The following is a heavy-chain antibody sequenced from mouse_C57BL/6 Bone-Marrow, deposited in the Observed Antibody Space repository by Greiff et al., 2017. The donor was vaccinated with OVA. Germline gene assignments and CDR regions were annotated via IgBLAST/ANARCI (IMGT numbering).Heavy chain of an antibody. V-gene: IGHV3-6*01. Sequence: ESGPGLVKPSQSLSLTCSVTGYSITSGYYWNWIRQFPGNKLEWMGYISYDGSNNYNPSLKNRISITRDTSKNQFFLKLNSVTTEDTATYYCARVRGFAYWGQGTLVTVSA. CDR2: ISYDGSN. CDR1: GYSITSGYY. CDR3: ARVRGFAY. J-gene: IGHJ3*01.